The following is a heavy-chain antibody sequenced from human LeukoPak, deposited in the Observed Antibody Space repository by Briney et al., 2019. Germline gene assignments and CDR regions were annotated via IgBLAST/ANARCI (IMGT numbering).Heavy chain of an antibody. CDR2: FHYTWFT. D-gene: IGHD1-26*01. Sequence: SEPLSLPCILSGGSMNIYYWSWIRQPPGKRLEGIAYFHYTWFTNYNPFLKSRVPISLDTSKNQFSLKFNSVTAADTAFYYCARILEGSGAAFDIWGQGTMVTVSS. V-gene: IGHV4-59*01. CDR1: GGSMNIYY. CDR3: ARILEGSGAAFDI. J-gene: IGHJ3*02.